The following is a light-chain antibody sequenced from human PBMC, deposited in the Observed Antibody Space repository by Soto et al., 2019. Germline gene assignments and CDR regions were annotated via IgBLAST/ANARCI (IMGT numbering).Light chain of an antibody. CDR3: QQRSNWPLT. V-gene: IGKV3D-20*02. J-gene: IGKJ4*01. Sequence: EIVLTQSPGTLSLSPGERATLSCRASQSVRDSHLAWYQQKPGQAPSLLIYETSSRATGIPDRFRGSGSGTEFALTITRVEPEDVAMYFCQQRSNWPLTFGGGTKVEIK. CDR1: QSVRDSH. CDR2: ETS.